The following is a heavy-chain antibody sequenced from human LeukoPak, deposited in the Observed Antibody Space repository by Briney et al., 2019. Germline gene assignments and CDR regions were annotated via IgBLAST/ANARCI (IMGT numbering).Heavy chain of an antibody. D-gene: IGHD1-26*01. CDR1: GFTFSSYA. Sequence: GGALRLSCAASGFTFSSYAMSWVRQVPGKGLEWVSAISGSGGSTYNADSVKGRFTISRDNSKNTLYMQMNSLRAEDTAVYYCAKGSGSYLSYWYFDLWGRGTLVTVSS. CDR3: AKGSGSYLSYWYFDL. V-gene: IGHV3-23*01. CDR2: ISGSGGST. J-gene: IGHJ2*01.